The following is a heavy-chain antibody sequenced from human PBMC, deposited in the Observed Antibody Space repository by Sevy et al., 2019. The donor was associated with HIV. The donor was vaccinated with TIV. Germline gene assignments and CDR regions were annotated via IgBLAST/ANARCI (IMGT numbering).Heavy chain of an antibody. Sequence: ASVKVSCKASGYLFISFVMHWVRQAPGQGLEWVGWINVGNGNTKYSQKFQDRVTITRDASTSTTYMELTSLTSEDTAIYYCTREAKQQLSQYLFDFWGQGTLVTVSS. V-gene: IGHV1-3*01. D-gene: IGHD6-13*01. CDR1: GYLFISFV. J-gene: IGHJ4*02. CDR2: INVGNGNT. CDR3: TREAKQQLSQYLFDF.